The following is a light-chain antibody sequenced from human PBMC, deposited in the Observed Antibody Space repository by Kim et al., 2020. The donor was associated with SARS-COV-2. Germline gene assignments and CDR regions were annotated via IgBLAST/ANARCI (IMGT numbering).Light chain of an antibody. Sequence: VSPGQTASITCSGDQLGDKFAYWYQQKLGQSPALVIYEDMKRPSGIPERFSGSNSGNTATLTISGTQAMDEADYYCQTWDSSTVVFGGGTQLTVL. CDR2: EDM. J-gene: IGLJ2*01. CDR3: QTWDSSTVV. CDR1: QLGDKF. V-gene: IGLV3-1*01.